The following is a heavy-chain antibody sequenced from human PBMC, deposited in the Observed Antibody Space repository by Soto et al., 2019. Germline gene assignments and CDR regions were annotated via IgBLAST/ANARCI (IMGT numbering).Heavy chain of an antibody. CDR1: GGSFSGYY. J-gene: IGHJ4*02. CDR2: INHSGST. Sequence: QVQLQQWGAGLLKPSETLSLTCAVYGGSFSGYYWNWIRQPPGKGLEWIGEINHSGSTNYNPSLKGRVTISVDTSKNQFSLKLSSVTAADTAVYYCARGYGRNFCFWGQGTLVTVSS. CDR3: ARGYGRNFCF. D-gene: IGHD3-10*01. V-gene: IGHV4-34*01.